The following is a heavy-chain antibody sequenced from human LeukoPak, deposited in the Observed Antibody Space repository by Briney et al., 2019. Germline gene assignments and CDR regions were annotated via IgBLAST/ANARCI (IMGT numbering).Heavy chain of an antibody. Sequence: GGSLRLSCAASGFTFSSYAMHWVRQAPGKGLEWVAVILYDGSNKYYADSVKGRFTISRDNSKNTLYLQMNSLRAEDTAVYYCARDKVYNWNYVFDYWGQGTLVTVSS. D-gene: IGHD1-7*01. CDR2: ILYDGSNK. CDR1: GFTFSSYA. CDR3: ARDKVYNWNYVFDY. V-gene: IGHV3-30-3*01. J-gene: IGHJ4*02.